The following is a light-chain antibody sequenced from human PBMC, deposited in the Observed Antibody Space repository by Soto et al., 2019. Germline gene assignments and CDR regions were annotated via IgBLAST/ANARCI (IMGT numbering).Light chain of an antibody. CDR3: CSYACSSTYVV. V-gene: IGLV2-23*02. Sequence: QSALTQPASVSGSPGQSITISCTGTSSDVGSYNLVSWYQQHPGKAPKLMIYEVSKRPSGVSNRFSGSKSGNTASLTISGLQAEDEADYHCCSYACSSTYVVFGGGTKLTVL. CDR1: SSDVGSYNL. CDR2: EVS. J-gene: IGLJ2*01.